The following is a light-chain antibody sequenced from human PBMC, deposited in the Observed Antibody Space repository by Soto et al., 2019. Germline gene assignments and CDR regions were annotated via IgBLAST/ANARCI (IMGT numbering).Light chain of an antibody. CDR1: QSVGSNY. V-gene: IGKV3-20*01. CDR2: GAS. J-gene: IGKJ2*01. CDR3: HHYGYVLDT. Sequence: IVLTQSPGTLSLSPGERATLSCRASQSVGSNYLAWYQQQPGQAHRLLIFGASNRATGIPDRFSGSGFGTDFTLTISRLEPEDVAVYICHHYGYVLDTFGQGTKLEIK.